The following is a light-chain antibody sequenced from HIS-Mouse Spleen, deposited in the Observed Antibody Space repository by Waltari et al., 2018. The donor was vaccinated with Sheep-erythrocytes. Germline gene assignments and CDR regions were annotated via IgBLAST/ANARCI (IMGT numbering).Light chain of an antibody. CDR3: QQANSVPIT. CDR2: SAS. Sequence: DIQLTQSPSSVSASVGDRVTITCRASQGLSSWLAWYQQTPGKAPKLLIYSASSLQSGVPSRSSGSGSGTDVTLTISSLQPEDFATYYCQQANSVPITFGQGTRLEIK. J-gene: IGKJ5*01. V-gene: IGKV1-12*01. CDR1: QGLSSW.